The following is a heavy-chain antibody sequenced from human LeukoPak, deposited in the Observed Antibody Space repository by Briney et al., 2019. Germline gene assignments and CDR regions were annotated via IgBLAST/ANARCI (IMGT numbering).Heavy chain of an antibody. CDR3: ARSPNIIKALVIDY. D-gene: IGHD6-6*01. J-gene: IGHJ4*02. CDR2: ISAYNGNT. V-gene: IGHV1-18*01. Sequence: ASVKVSCKASGYTFTSYGISWVRQAPGQGLEWMGWISAYNGNTNYAQKLRGRVTMTTDTSTSTAYMELRSLRSDDTAVYYCARSPNIIKALVIDYWGRGTLSPSPQ. CDR1: GYTFTSYG.